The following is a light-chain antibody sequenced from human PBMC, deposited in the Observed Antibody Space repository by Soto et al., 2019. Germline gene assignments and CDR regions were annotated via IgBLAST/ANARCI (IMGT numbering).Light chain of an antibody. CDR2: LNSDGSH. J-gene: IGLJ2*01. CDR3: QTWGTGIHVV. V-gene: IGLV4-69*01. Sequence: QLVLTQSPSASASLGASVKLTCTLSSGHSTYAIAWHQQQPEKGPRYLMKLNSDGSHNKGDGIPDRFPGSSSGAERYLTISSLQSEDEADYYCQTWGTGIHVVFGGGTKLTVL. CDR1: SGHSTYA.